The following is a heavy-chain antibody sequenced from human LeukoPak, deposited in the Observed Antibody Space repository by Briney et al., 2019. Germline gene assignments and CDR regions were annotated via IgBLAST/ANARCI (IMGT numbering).Heavy chain of an antibody. Sequence: GASVKVSCKASGYTFTSYDINWVRQAPGRGPEWMGWVNPNSGDTGSPQNFQGRVTITRNSSINTAYMELSSLTSEDTAVYYCAKSHDYSNYIFEFWGQGTLVTVSS. CDR3: AKSHDYSNYIFEF. J-gene: IGHJ4*02. V-gene: IGHV1-8*01. CDR2: VNPNSGDT. CDR1: GYTFTSYD. D-gene: IGHD4-11*01.